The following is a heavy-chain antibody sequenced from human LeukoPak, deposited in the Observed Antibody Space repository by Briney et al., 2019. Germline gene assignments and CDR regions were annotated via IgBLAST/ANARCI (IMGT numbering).Heavy chain of an antibody. CDR3: AKSRIAVAGPTD. Sequence: GGSLSLSCAASGFTFDDYAMHWVRQAPGKGLEWVSGISWNSGSIGYADSVKGRFTISRDNAKNSLYLQMNSLRAEDTALYYCAKSRIAVAGPTDWGQGTLVTVSS. V-gene: IGHV3-9*01. CDR1: GFTFDDYA. J-gene: IGHJ4*02. CDR2: ISWNSGSI. D-gene: IGHD6-19*01.